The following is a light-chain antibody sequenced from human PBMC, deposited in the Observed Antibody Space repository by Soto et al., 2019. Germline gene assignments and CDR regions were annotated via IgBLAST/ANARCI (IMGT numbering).Light chain of an antibody. V-gene: IGKV3-11*01. CDR2: GAF. Sequence: EIVLTQSPSTLSFSPVERSTLSFGASPSVTNYLAWYQQKPGQPPRLLIYGAFNRAAGIPARFSGSGSGTDFTLTISSLEPEDSAVYYCQQRNIWPPVTFGQGTRLENK. CDR1: PSVTNY. J-gene: IGKJ5*01. CDR3: QQRNIWPPVT.